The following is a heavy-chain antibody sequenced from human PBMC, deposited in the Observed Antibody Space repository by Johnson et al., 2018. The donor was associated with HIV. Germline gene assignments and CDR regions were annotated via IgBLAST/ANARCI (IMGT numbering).Heavy chain of an antibody. CDR1: GFTVSSNY. V-gene: IGHV3-66*01. D-gene: IGHD6-13*01. Sequence: MLLVESGGAVVQPGGSLRLSCAASGFTVSSNYMSWVRQAPGKGLEWVTVIYSGGSTYYADSVKGRFTISRDNAKNSLYLQMNSLRAEDTAVYYCASITTIAAAGRGAFDIWGQGTMVTVSS. CDR2: IYSGGST. J-gene: IGHJ3*02. CDR3: ASITTIAAAGRGAFDI.